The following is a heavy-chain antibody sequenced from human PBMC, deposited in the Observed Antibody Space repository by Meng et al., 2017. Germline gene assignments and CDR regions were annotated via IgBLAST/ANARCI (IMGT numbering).Heavy chain of an antibody. CDR3: ARAQHCGGDCYWQLDY. J-gene: IGHJ4*02. CDR2: ISESGSTI. V-gene: IGHV3-48*03. D-gene: IGHD2-21*02. CDR1: GFTFKSFE. Sequence: GASLKISCAASGFTFKSFEMNWVRQAPGKGLEWVSYISESGSTIYYAESVKGRYTISRDNTKNSLYLQMNSLRVEDTAVYYCARAQHCGGDCYWQLDYWGQGTLVTVSS.